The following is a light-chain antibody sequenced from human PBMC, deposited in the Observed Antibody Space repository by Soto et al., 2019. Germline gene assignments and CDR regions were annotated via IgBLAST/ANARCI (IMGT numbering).Light chain of an antibody. CDR2: GAS. J-gene: IGKJ2*03. CDR1: QSVSSN. CDR3: QQYNNWPLYS. V-gene: IGKV3-15*01. Sequence: EIVMTQSPGTLSVSPGERATLSCRASQSVSSNLAWYQQKGGQAHRLLIYGASTRATGIPARFSGSGSGTDFTLTISSLQSEDFAVYYCQQYNNWPLYSFGQGTKVEIK.